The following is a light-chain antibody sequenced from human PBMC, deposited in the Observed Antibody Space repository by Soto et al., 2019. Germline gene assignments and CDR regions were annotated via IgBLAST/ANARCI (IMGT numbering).Light chain of an antibody. CDR2: AAS. V-gene: IGKV1-17*01. J-gene: IGKJ1*01. CDR1: QGIRND. Sequence: RSPSSLSASAGDRVTITCRASQGIRNDLGWYQQKPGKAPKLLIYAASSLQSGVPSRFSGSGSGTDLTLTISSLEPEDFAVYYCQQRSNWPQTCGQGTKVEIK. CDR3: QQRSNWPQT.